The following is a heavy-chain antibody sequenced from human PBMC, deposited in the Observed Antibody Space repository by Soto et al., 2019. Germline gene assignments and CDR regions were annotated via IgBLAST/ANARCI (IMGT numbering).Heavy chain of an antibody. CDR3: ARAVARGVKTIYYYYGMDV. V-gene: IGHV1-3*01. J-gene: IGHJ6*02. Sequence: ASVKVSCKASGYTFSIFAMHWVRQAPGQRLEGMVWINPGNGTTKYSQTFPGRVTITSDTSASTAYMELSSLRSEDTAVYYCARAVARGVKTIYYYYGMDVWGQGTTVTVSS. D-gene: IGHD3-10*01. CDR2: INPGNGTT. CDR1: GYTFSIFA.